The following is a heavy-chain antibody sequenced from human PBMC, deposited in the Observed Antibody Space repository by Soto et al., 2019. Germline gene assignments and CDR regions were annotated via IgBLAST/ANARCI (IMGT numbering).Heavy chain of an antibody. J-gene: IGHJ4*02. CDR1: GFTFSSYT. CDR2: ISYDDGVNK. Sequence: QVQLVESGGGVVQPGRSLRLSCVASGFTFSSYTMHWVRQAPGKGLEWVAVISYDDGVNKYYADSVEGRFTISRDNSKNTLYLQMTSLRAEDTAVYYCARSIAVAGTPEFDYWGQGALVTVSS. CDR3: ARSIAVAGTPEFDY. V-gene: IGHV3-30-3*01. D-gene: IGHD6-19*01.